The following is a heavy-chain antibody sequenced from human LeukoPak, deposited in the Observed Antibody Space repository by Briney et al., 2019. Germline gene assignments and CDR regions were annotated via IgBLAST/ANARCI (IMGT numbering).Heavy chain of an antibody. CDR2: INTNTGNP. CDR1: GYIFSAHA. V-gene: IGHV7-4-1*02. J-gene: IGHJ3*02. CDR3: ARGPGPDAFDI. D-gene: IGHD2-2*01. Sequence: ASVKVSCKASGYIFSAHAMNWVRQAPGQGLEWMGWINTNTGNPTYAQGFTGRFVFSLDTSVSTAYLQISSLKAEDTAVYYCARGPGPDAFDIWGQGTMVTVSS.